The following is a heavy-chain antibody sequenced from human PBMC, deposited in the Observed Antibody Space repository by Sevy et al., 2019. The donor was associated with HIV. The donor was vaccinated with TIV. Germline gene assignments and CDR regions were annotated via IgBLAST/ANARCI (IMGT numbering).Heavy chain of an antibody. V-gene: IGHV3-11*01. J-gene: IGHJ4*02. CDR2: ISSSGSTI. CDR3: ALNSGSYYQVDY. CDR1: GFTFSDYY. Sequence: GGSLRLSCAASGFTFSDYYMSWIRQAPGKGLEWVSYISSSGSTIYYADSVKGRFTISGDNAKNSLYLQMNSLRAEDTAVYYCALNSGSYYQVDYWGQGTLVTVSS. D-gene: IGHD1-26*01.